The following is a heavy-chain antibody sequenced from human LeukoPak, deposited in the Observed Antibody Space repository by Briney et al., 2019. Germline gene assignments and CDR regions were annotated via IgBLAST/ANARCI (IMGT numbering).Heavy chain of an antibody. V-gene: IGHV1-69*04. J-gene: IGHJ5*02. Sequence: SVKVSCKASGGTFSSYAISWVRQAPGQGLEWMGRIIPIFGIANYAQKSQGRVTITADKSTSTAYMEPSSLRSEDTAVYYCARAVAARPFDPWGQGTLVTVSS. D-gene: IGHD6-6*01. CDR2: IIPIFGIA. CDR3: ARAVAARPFDP. CDR1: GGTFSSYA.